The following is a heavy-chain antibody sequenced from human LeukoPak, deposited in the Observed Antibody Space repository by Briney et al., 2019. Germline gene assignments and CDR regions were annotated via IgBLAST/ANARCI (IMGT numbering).Heavy chain of an antibody. D-gene: IGHD3-9*01. CDR2: IQSSTGSM. J-gene: IGHJ4*02. CDR3: SRVVQDVTGADY. V-gene: IGHV3-48*01. CDR1: GFTFSSYH. Sequence: GGSLRLSCAASGFTFSSYHMNWVRQAPGKGLEWLSYIQSSTGSMIYADSVKGRFTVSRDNAKNSLCLQMNSLRAEDTAVYYCSRVVQDVTGADYWGQGTLVIVSS.